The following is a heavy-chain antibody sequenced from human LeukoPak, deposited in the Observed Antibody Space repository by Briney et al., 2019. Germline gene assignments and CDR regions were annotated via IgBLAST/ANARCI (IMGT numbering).Heavy chain of an antibody. D-gene: IGHD4-23*01. J-gene: IGHJ4*02. Sequence: ASVKVSCKASGYSFTNYYIHWVRQAPGQGLEWMGIVNPSGGSTTYAQEFQGRVTMTRDTSTSTVYVDLSSLRSDDTAVYFCARGGRMTTVVTYYFDYWGQGTLVTVSS. CDR1: GYSFTNYY. CDR3: ARGGRMTTVVTYYFDY. V-gene: IGHV1-46*01. CDR2: VNPSGGST.